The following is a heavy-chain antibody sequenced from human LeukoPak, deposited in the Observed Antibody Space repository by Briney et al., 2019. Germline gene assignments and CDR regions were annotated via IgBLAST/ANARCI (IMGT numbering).Heavy chain of an antibody. CDR2: MNPNSGNT. CDR1: GYTFTSYD. Sequence: ASVKVSCKASGYTFTSYDINWVRQATGQGLEWVGWMNPNSGNTGYAQKFQGRVTMTRNTSMSTAYMELSSLRSEDTAVYYCARAQYDILTGYTYYFDYWGQGTLVTVSS. J-gene: IGHJ4*02. CDR3: ARAQYDILTGYTYYFDY. V-gene: IGHV1-8*01. D-gene: IGHD3-9*01.